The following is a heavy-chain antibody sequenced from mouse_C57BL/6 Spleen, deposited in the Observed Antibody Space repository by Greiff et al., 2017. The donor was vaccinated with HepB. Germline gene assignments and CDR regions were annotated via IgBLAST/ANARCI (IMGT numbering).Heavy chain of an antibody. CDR2: IDPSDSYT. D-gene: IGHD3-2*02. V-gene: IGHV1-50*01. CDR1: GYTFTSYW. J-gene: IGHJ1*03. CDR3: ARGGQLRLHWYFDV. Sequence: QVQLQQPGAELVKPGASVKLSCKASGYTFTSYWMQWVKQRPGQGLEWIGEIDPSDSYTNYNQKFKGKATLTADTSSSTAYMQLSSLTSEDSAVYYCARGGQLRLHWYFDVWGTGTTVTVSS.